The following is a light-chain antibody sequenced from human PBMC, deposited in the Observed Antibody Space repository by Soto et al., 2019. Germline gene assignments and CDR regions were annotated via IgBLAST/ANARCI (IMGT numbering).Light chain of an antibody. J-gene: IGLJ1*01. CDR3: ASYTSRGTRV. CDR2: EVT. Sequence: QSALTQPASVSGSPGQSITISCTGTSSDVGGYNYVSWYQQRPGKAPKFMIYEVTNRPSGVSNRCSGSKSGNTASLTISGLQAEDEADYYCASYTSRGTRVFGTGTKLTVL. CDR1: SSDVGGYNY. V-gene: IGLV2-14*01.